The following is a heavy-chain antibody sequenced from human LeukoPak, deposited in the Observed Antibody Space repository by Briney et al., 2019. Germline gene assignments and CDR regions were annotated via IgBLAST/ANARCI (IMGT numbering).Heavy chain of an antibody. Sequence: GGSLRLSCAASGFTFSSYAMSWVRQAPGKGLEWVSAISGSGGSTYYADSVKGRFTISRDNSKNTLYLRMNSLRAEDTAVYYCAKMAGITIFGVVPAEYFQHWGQGTLVTVSS. J-gene: IGHJ1*01. CDR3: AKMAGITIFGVVPAEYFQH. CDR2: ISGSGGST. CDR1: GFTFSSYA. V-gene: IGHV3-23*01. D-gene: IGHD3-3*01.